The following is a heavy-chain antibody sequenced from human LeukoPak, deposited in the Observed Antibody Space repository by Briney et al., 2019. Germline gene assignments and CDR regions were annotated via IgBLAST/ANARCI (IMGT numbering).Heavy chain of an antibody. V-gene: IGHV3-53*01. CDR2: IYSGGST. CDR1: GFTVSSNY. CDR3: ARDRDANWFDP. J-gene: IGHJ5*02. Sequence: PGGSLRLSFAASGFTVSSNYMNWVRQAPGKGLEWVSVIYSGGSTYYADSVKGRFTISRDNSKNTLYLQMNSLRAEDTAVYYCARDRDANWFDPWGQGTLVTVSS. D-gene: IGHD3-10*01.